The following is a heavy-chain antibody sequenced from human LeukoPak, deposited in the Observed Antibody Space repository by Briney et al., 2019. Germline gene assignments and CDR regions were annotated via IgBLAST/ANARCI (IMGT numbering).Heavy chain of an antibody. D-gene: IGHD4-17*01. V-gene: IGHV3-15*01. J-gene: IGHJ5*02. CDR1: EFTFSNAW. CDR2: IKSKTDGGTT. Sequence: GGSLRLSCAASEFTFSNAWMSWVRQAPGKGVEWVGRIKSKTDGGTTDYAAPVKGRFTISRDDSKNTLYLQMNSLKTEDTAVYYCTRRHDYGDYLNWFDPWGKGTLVTVSS. CDR3: TRRHDYGDYLNWFDP.